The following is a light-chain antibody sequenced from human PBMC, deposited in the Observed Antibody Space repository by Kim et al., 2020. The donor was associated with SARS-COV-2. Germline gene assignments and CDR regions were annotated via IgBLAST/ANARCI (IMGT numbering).Light chain of an antibody. J-gene: IGLJ2*01. CDR3: AVWDDTLSGVA. Sequence: GQKIIISCSGRTSNIGSNTVNWYQQLPGTAPQLLIYSNDQRPSGVPDRFSASKSGNSASLAITGLQSDDEADYFCAVWDDTLSGVAFGGGTQLTVL. CDR1: TSNIGSNT. V-gene: IGLV1-44*01. CDR2: SND.